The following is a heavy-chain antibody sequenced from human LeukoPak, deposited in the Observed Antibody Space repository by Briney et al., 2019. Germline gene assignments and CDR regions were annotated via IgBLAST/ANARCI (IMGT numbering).Heavy chain of an antibody. Sequence: SETLSLTCSVSGDSVTTFYWSWVRQSPRKGLEWIGYVYHTGSTKYNPSLKSRVTMSMDTSKNHFSLQLHSVTAADTAVYYCARGSTFWYFFSHWGQGALVSVSS. V-gene: IGHV4-59*02. D-gene: IGHD6-13*01. CDR1: GDSVTTFY. CDR2: VYHTGST. CDR3: ARGSTFWYFFSH. J-gene: IGHJ4*02.